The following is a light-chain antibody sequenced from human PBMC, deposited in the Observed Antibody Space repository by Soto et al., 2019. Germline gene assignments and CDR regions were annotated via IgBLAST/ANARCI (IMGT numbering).Light chain of an antibody. V-gene: IGKV3-11*01. CDR2: GAS. CDR1: QSVSSN. CDR3: QQRSNWPPIT. J-gene: IGKJ5*01. Sequence: EIVLTQSPSTLSVSPGERATLSCRASQSVSSNLAWYQQKPGRAPRLLIYGASNRATGIPARFSGSGSGTDFTLTISSLEPEDFAVYYCQQRSNWPPITFGQGTRLEIK.